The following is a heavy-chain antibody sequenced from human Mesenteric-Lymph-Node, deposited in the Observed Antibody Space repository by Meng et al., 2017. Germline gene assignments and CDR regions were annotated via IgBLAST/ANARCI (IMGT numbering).Heavy chain of an antibody. D-gene: IGHD3-22*01. J-gene: IGHJ4*02. CDR3: ARARGKLYYYDSSGYCLDY. V-gene: IGHV3-33*01. Sequence: GESLKISCAASGFTFSSYGMHWVRQAPGKGLEWVAIIWYDASNKYYADSVKGRFTISRDNSKNTLYLQMNSLRAEDTAVYYCARARGKLYYYDSSGYCLDYWGQGTLVTVSS. CDR2: IWYDASNK. CDR1: GFTFSSYG.